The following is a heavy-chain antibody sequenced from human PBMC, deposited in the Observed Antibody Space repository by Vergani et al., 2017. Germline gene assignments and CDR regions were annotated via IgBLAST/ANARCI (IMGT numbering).Heavy chain of an antibody. J-gene: IGHJ5*02. Sequence: QVQLVQSGAEVKKPGASVKVSCKASGYTFTSYYMHWVRQAPGQGLEWMGIINPSGGSTSYAQKFQGRVTMTRDTSTSTVYMEQSSLRSEDTAVYYCARVRRGQLVKNWFDPWGQGTLVTVSS. CDR1: GYTFTSYY. D-gene: IGHD6-6*01. CDR2: INPSGGST. CDR3: ARVRRGQLVKNWFDP. V-gene: IGHV1-46*01.